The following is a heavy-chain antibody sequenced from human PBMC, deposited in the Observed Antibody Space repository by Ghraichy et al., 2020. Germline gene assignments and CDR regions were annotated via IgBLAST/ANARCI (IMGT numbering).Heavy chain of an antibody. D-gene: IGHD5-24*01. V-gene: IGHV3-53*01. CDR2: IYSGGST. J-gene: IGHJ4*02. Sequence: GGSLRLSCAASGFTVSSNYMSWVRQAPGKGLEWVSVIYSGGSTYYADSVKGRFTISRDNSKNTLYLQMNSLRAEDTAVYYCARTKRWLPTPDYFDYWGQGTLVTVSS. CDR3: ARTKRWLPTPDYFDY. CDR1: GFTVSSNY.